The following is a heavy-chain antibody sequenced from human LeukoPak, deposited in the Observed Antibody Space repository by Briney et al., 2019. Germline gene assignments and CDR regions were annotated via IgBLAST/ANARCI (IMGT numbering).Heavy chain of an antibody. CDR3: ASSPNTVATTDY. J-gene: IGHJ4*02. V-gene: IGHV3-74*01. D-gene: IGHD4-17*01. CDR1: GLTFSNFW. Sequence: PGGSLRLSCAASGLTFSNFWMHWVRQTPEKGLVWVSRINPDGSDTIYADSVKGRFTISRDNAKNTLYLHMNSLRVEDTAMYYCASSPNTVATTDYWGQGTLVTVSS. CDR2: INPDGSDT.